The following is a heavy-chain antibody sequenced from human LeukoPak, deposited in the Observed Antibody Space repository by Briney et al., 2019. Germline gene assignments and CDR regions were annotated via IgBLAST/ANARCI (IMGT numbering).Heavy chain of an antibody. CDR2: INHSGST. Sequence: SETLSLTCTLYGGSFSGFYWSWTRQPPGKGLEWIGEINHSGSTNYNPSLKSRVTISVDTSKNQFLLRLSSVTAADTAVYYCARWELLWFGETDAFDIWGQGTMVTVSS. CDR1: GGSFSGFY. V-gene: IGHV4-34*01. CDR3: ARWELLWFGETDAFDI. D-gene: IGHD3-10*01. J-gene: IGHJ3*02.